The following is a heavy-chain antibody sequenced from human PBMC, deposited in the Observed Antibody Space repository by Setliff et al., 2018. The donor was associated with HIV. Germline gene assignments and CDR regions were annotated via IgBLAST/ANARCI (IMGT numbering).Heavy chain of an antibody. Sequence: SVKVSCKASGGAFSSYALSWVRQAPGQGLEWMGGIIPIFGTANYAQKFQGRVTITTDESTSTAYMELSSLRSEDTAIYYCASSYYYDLIFFDYWGQGTLVTVSS. V-gene: IGHV1-69*05. J-gene: IGHJ4*02. CDR1: GGAFSSYA. D-gene: IGHD3-22*01. CDR2: IIPIFGTA. CDR3: ASSYYYDLIFFDY.